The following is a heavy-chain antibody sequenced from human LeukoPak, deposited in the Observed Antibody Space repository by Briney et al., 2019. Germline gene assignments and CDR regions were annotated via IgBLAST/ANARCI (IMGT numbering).Heavy chain of an antibody. Sequence: SETLSLTCAVSDGSISSSNWWSWVRQPPGKGLEWIGEIYHSGSTNYNPSLKSRVTISVDKSKNQFSLELSSVTAADTAVYYCARFYSTGWYLGYWGQGTLVIVSS. D-gene: IGHD6-19*01. V-gene: IGHV4-4*02. CDR3: ARFYSTGWYLGY. CDR1: DGSISSSNW. CDR2: IYHSGST. J-gene: IGHJ4*02.